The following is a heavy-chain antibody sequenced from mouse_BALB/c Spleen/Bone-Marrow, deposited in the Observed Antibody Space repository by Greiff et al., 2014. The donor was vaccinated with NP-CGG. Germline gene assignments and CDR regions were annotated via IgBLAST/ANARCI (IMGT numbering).Heavy chain of an antibody. D-gene: IGHD2-4*01. Sequence: VQLQQPGAELVKPGASVKLSCTASGFNIKDTYMHWVKQRPEQGLEWIGRIDPANGNTKYDPRFQGKATITADTSSNTAYLQLSSLTSEDTAVCYCARLITTDYWGQGTTLTVSS. CDR3: ARLITTDY. V-gene: IGHV14-3*02. CDR1: GFNIKDTY. CDR2: IDPANGNT. J-gene: IGHJ2*01.